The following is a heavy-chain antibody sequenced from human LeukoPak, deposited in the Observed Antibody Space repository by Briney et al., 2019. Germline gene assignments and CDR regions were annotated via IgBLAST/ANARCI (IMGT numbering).Heavy chain of an antibody. D-gene: IGHD2-21*01. V-gene: IGHV5-51*01. CDR2: IYPGDSDT. CDR1: GYTFTSYW. J-gene: IGHJ3*02. CDR3: ARPALGVDYDAFDI. Sequence: GESLQISCQGSGYTFTSYWIGWVRQLPGKGLEWMGIIYPGDSDTRYSPSFQGQVTISADKSISTAYLQWSSLKASDTAMYYCARPALGVDYDAFDIWGQGTMVTVSS.